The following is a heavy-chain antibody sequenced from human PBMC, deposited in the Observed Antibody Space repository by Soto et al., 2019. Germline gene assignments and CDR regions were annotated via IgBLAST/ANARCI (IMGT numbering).Heavy chain of an antibody. Sequence: SETLSLTCAVSGDSTSSGYYWAWIRQPPGKGLEWIGCIYHSGTTTYNPSLTSRVNISVDTSNNQFSLQLSSVTAADTAVYYCARDGYNFSWGQGTLVTVSS. J-gene: IGHJ5*02. CDR2: IYHSGTT. CDR1: GDSTSSGYY. CDR3: ARDGYNFS. V-gene: IGHV4-38-2*02. D-gene: IGHD5-12*01.